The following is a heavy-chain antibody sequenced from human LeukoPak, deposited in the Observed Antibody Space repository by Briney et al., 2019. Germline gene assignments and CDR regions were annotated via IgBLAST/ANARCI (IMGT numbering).Heavy chain of an antibody. V-gene: IGHV4-34*01. D-gene: IGHD2-15*01. Sequence: SETLSLTCSVSGQSVSEYYWTWRRQPPGKGLEWIGEINHNHGSKYNPSLNSRATISLDTSKNQFSLSLHSVTAADSAVYYCAREDYYFDSWGQGTLVAVSS. CDR1: GQSVSEYY. J-gene: IGHJ4*02. CDR2: INHNHGS. CDR3: AREDYYFDS.